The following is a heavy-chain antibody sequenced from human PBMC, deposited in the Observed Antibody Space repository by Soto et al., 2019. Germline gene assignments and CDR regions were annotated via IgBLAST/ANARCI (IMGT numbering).Heavy chain of an antibody. Sequence: GASVKVSCKASGYTFYSHSISWVRQAPGQGLEWMGWINAGNGNTKYSQKFQGRVTITRDTSASTAYMELSSLRSEDTAVYYCARDYYDSSGYYYVWYFDYWGQGTLVTVSS. CDR1: GYTFYSHS. CDR2: INAGNGNT. D-gene: IGHD3-22*01. CDR3: ARDYYDSSGYYYVWYFDY. J-gene: IGHJ4*02. V-gene: IGHV1-3*01.